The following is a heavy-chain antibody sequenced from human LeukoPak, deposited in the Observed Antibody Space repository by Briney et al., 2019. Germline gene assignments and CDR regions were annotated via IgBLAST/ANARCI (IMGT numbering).Heavy chain of an antibody. J-gene: IGHJ3*01. CDR1: GFTFSNYW. CDR3: AREGLVCIRTSCYLAAFDL. CDR2: INSDGSST. V-gene: IGHV3-74*01. D-gene: IGHD2-2*01. Sequence: GGSLRLSCAASGFTFSNYWMHWVRQAPGKGLVWVSRINSDGSSTNYADSVKGRFTISRDNAKNTLPLQMNSLRAEDTAVYYCAREGLVCIRTSCYLAAFDLWGQGTVVTVSS.